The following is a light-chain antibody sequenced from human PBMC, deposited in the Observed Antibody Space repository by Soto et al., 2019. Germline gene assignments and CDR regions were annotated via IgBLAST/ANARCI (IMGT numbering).Light chain of an antibody. J-gene: IGKJ5*01. V-gene: IGKV3D-20*02. CDR3: QQRHNWPIT. CDR1: QSISSSF. Sequence: EIVLTQSPVTLSLSPGERATLSCRASQSISSSFLAWYQQKPGQAPRLLIYGASSRATGIPDRFSGSGSGTDFTLTISRLEPEDFAVYHCQQRHNWPITFGQGTRLEIK. CDR2: GAS.